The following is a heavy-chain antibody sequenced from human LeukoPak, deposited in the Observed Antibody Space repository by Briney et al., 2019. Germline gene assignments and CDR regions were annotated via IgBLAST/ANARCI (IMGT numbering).Heavy chain of an antibody. CDR3: ARDTMVRGVKGDY. V-gene: IGHV3-30*04. CDR2: ISYDGSKK. CDR1: GFTLSRYA. Sequence: GGSLRLSCAASGFTLSRYAMHWVRQAPGKGLEWVAVISYDGSKKYYADSVRGRFTVSRDNSKNTLYLQMNSLRAEDTAVYYCARDTMVRGVKGDYWGQGTLVTVSS. D-gene: IGHD3-10*01. J-gene: IGHJ4*02.